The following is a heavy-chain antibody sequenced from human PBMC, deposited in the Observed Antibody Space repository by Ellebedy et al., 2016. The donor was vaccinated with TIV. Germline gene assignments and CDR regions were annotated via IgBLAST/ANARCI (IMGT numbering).Heavy chain of an antibody. CDR3: ARDTRWGSGWYFDL. CDR1: GYSFTSYW. D-gene: IGHD3-16*01. Sequence: ASVKVSCKGSGYSFTSYWISWVRQAPGQGLEWMGGIIPIFGTANYAQKFQGRVTITADESTSTAYMELSSLRSEDTAVYYCARDTRWGSGWYFDLWGRGTLVTVSS. V-gene: IGHV1-69*13. CDR2: IIPIFGTA. J-gene: IGHJ2*01.